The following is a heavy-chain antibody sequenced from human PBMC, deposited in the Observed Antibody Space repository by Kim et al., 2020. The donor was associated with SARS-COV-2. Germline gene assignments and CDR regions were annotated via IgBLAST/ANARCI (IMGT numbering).Heavy chain of an antibody. CDR3: ASRWRFGSSGWYRDY. V-gene: IGHV4-34*01. CDR1: GGSFSGYY. D-gene: IGHD6-19*01. CDR2: INHSGST. J-gene: IGHJ4*02. Sequence: SETLSLTCAVYGGSFSGYYWSWIRQPPGKGLEWIGEINHSGSTNYNPSLKSRVTISVDTSKNQFSLKLSSVTAADTAVYYCASRWRFGSSGWYRDYWGQGTLVTVSS.